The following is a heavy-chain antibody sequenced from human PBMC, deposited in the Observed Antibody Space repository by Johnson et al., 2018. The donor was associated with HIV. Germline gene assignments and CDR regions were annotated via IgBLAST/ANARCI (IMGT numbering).Heavy chain of an antibody. D-gene: IGHD1-26*01. V-gene: IGHV3-33*01. CDR2: IWYNGSKK. Sequence: QMQLVESGGGVVQPGRSLRLSCEASGFTFSNYVMHWVRQAPGKGLEWVAVIWYNGSKKWYADSVKGRFTISRDNSKNTLYLQMNSLRAEDTAVYYCAREWDPRTPDAFDIWGQGTMVTVSS. CDR1: GFTFSNYV. J-gene: IGHJ3*02. CDR3: AREWDPRTPDAFDI.